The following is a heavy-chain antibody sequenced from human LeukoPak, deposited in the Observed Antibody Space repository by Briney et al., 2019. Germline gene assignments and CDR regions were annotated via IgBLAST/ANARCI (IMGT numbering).Heavy chain of an antibody. CDR2: IRSKANSYAT. CDR1: GFAFSGSA. CDR3: TRVPLTDIAVAGSDY. V-gene: IGHV3-73*01. Sequence: GGSLRLSCAASGFAFSGSANHWVRQASGKGLEGVGRIRSKANSYATAYAASVKGRFTSSSDDSNNTAYLQMNSLNTEDTAVYYCTRVPLTDIAVAGSDYWGQGTLVTVSS. D-gene: IGHD6-19*01. J-gene: IGHJ4*02.